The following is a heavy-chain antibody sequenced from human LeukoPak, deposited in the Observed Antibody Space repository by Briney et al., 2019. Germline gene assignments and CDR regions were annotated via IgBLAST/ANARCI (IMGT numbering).Heavy chain of an antibody. V-gene: IGHV3-53*01. CDR1: GFTVSSNY. CDR2: IYSGGTT. D-gene: IGHD1-26*01. Sequence: PGGSLRLSCAASGFTVSSNYMSWVRQAPGKGLEWVSVIYSGGTTYYADSVKGRFTTSRDNSKNTLYLQMNSLRVEDTAVYYCAKDGGPSSSGSQFFNYWGQGALVTVSS. CDR3: AKDGGPSSSGSQFFNY. J-gene: IGHJ4*02.